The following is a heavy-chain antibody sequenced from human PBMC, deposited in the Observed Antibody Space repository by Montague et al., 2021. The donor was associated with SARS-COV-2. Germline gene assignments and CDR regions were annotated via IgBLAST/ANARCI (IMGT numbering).Heavy chain of an antibody. J-gene: IGHJ4*02. V-gene: IGHV3-21*01. CDR2: ISSSSCYI. D-gene: IGHD5-18*01. CDR1: GFTFSSYS. Sequence: SLRLSCAASGFTFSSYSMNWVRQAPGKGLEWVSSISSSSCYIYYADSXXGRFTISRDNAKNSLYLQMNSLRAEDTAVYYCARGPRGYSYGYIDYWGQGTLVTVSS. CDR3: ARGPRGYSYGYIDY.